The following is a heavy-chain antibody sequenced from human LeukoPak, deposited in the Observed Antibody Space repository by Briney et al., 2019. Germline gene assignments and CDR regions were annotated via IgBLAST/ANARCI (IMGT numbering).Heavy chain of an antibody. V-gene: IGHV4-39*07. Sequence: SETLSLTCTVSGGSISSSSYYWGWIRQPPGKGLEWIGRISSSGSTNYNPSLKSRVTISVDTSKNQFSLKLSSVTAADTAVYYCARVTVVRGVWTLYYMDVWGKGTTVTISS. D-gene: IGHD3-10*01. CDR1: GGSISSSSYY. CDR3: ARVTVVRGVWTLYYMDV. J-gene: IGHJ6*03. CDR2: ISSSGST.